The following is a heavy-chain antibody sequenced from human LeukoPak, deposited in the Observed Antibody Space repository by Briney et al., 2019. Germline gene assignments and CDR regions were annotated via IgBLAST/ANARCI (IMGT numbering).Heavy chain of an antibody. CDR3: AREGDSGTYDY. D-gene: IGHD3-10*01. Sequence: GGSLRLSCAASGFTFSNYVLHWVRQAPGKGLESVSAITSNWGTTYYADSVKGRFTIYRDNPKNTLYLQMGSLRAEDMAVYYCAREGDSGTYDYWGEGTMVTVSS. CDR1: GFTFSNYV. J-gene: IGHJ4*02. V-gene: IGHV3-64*02. CDR2: ITSNWGTT.